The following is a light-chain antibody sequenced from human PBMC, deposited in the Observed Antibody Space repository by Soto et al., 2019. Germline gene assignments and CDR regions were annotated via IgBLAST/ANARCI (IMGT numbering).Light chain of an antibody. V-gene: IGLV3-21*04. CDR2: YNS. CDR3: QVWDRSSYHVV. Sequence: SYELTQPPSVSVAPGKTAMITCGGGNIGSKSVHWYLQKPGQAPVVVINYNSDRPSGIPDRFSGSNSGSTATLTITRVEAGDEDVYYCQVWDRSSYHVVFGGGTMLTVL. CDR1: NIGSKS. J-gene: IGLJ2*01.